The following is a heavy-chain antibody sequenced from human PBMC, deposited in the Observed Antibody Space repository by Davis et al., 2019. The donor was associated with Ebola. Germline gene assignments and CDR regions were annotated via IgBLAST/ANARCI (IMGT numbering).Heavy chain of an antibody. CDR3: ARAPVGYNSGNYLHFYGMDV. Sequence: GGSLRLSCAASGFTFSSYAMSWVRQAPGKGLEWVANIKQDGSEKKYVDSVKGRFTISRDNAKNSLHLQMNSLRAEDTAVYYCARAPVGYNSGNYLHFYGMDVWGKGTTVTVSS. D-gene: IGHD3-10*01. V-gene: IGHV3-7*01. CDR2: IKQDGSEK. CDR1: GFTFSSYA. J-gene: IGHJ6*04.